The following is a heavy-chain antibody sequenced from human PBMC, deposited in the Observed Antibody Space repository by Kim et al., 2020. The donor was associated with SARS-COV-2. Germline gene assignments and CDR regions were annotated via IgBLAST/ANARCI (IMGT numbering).Heavy chain of an antibody. CDR2: IKQDGSEK. V-gene: IGHV3-7*01. J-gene: IGHJ3*02. CDR1: GFTFSSYW. D-gene: IGHD3-3*01. Sequence: GGSLRLSCAASGFTFSSYWMSWVRQAPGKGLEWVANIKQDGSEKYYVDSVKGRFTISRDNAKNSLYLQMNSLRAEDTAVYYCARVGYDFWSGYYAFDIWGQGTMVTVSS. CDR3: ARVGYDFWSGYYAFDI.